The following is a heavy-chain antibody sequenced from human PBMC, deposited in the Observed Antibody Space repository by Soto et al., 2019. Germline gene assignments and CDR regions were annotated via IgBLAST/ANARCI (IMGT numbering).Heavy chain of an antibody. Sequence: EVRLVESGGGLVKPGGSLRLSCAASGFTFNKYSMNWVSQAPGKGLEWVSSITSKTGDQYYADSVKGRFIISRDNTKNPLSLQVTSLRDEDTAVYYCARDLMPNDRGLGDLAYWGQGTLVSVSS. V-gene: IGHV3-21*06. D-gene: IGHD3-22*01. CDR3: ARDLMPNDRGLGDLAY. CDR2: ITSKTGDQ. CDR1: GFTFNKYS. J-gene: IGHJ4*02.